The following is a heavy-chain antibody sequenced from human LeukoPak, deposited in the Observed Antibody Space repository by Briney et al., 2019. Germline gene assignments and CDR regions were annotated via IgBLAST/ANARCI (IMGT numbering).Heavy chain of an antibody. CDR3: AKGGSSSWYYYGMDV. V-gene: IGHV3-23*01. Sequence: GGSLRLSCAASGFTFSSYAMGWVRQAPGKGPEWFSSISGSGGSTYYADSVKGRFTISRDNSKNTLYLQMNSLRAEDTAVYYCAKGGSSSWYYYGMDVWGQGTTVTVSS. CDR2: ISGSGGST. J-gene: IGHJ6*02. D-gene: IGHD6-13*01. CDR1: GFTFSSYA.